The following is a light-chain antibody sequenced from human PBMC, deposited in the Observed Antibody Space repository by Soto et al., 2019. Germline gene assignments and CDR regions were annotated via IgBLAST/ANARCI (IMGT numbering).Light chain of an antibody. J-gene: IGLJ3*02. Sequence: QSVLTQPASVSGSPGQSSMISCTGTSSDIGVYDFVSWYQQHPGRAPKLLIYDVTNRPSGISDRFSGSKSGNTASLTISGLHPEDEADYYCSSYTTSTTRVFGGGTKLTVL. CDR1: SSDIGVYDF. V-gene: IGLV2-14*01. CDR2: DVT. CDR3: SSYTTSTTRV.